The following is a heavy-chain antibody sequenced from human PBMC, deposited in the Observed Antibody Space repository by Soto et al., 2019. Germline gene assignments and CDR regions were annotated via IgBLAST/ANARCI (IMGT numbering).Heavy chain of an antibody. CDR2: IAVGSGYT. V-gene: IGHV1-58*01. D-gene: IGHD2-8*01. CDR3: AADATAWQQMVPSDY. Sequence: ASVKLCCKASGFTFASPAFQWVRQARGQRLEWIGWIAVGSGYTNYAQRFQDRVTLTRDMSTATTYMELSRLTSEDTAIYYCAADATAWQQMVPSDYWGQGTLVTVSS. CDR1: GFTFASPA. J-gene: IGHJ4*02.